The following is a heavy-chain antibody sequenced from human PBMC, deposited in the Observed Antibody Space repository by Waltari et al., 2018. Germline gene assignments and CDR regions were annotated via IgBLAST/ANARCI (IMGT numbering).Heavy chain of an antibody. CDR1: GYIFTDYY. Sequence: QVQLVQSGGEVKKPGASMKVSCKTSGYIFTDYYIHWGRQAPGQGLEGRGGINPNSGGTNLAQNFQGRVTMTRDTSIRTAYMELSGLRSDDTAVYYCAAGTTHWGQGTLVTVSS. J-gene: IGHJ4*02. CDR3: AAGTTH. D-gene: IGHD1-7*01. V-gene: IGHV1-2*02. CDR2: INPNSGGT.